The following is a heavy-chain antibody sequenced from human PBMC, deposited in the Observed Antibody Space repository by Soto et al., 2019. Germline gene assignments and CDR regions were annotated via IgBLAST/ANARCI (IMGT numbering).Heavy chain of an antibody. D-gene: IGHD5-12*01. V-gene: IGHV1-46*01. CDR2: INPSGGST. Sequence: ASVKVSCKASGYTFTSYYMHWVRQAPGQGLEWMGIINPSGGSTSYARKFQGRVTMTRDTSTSTVYMELSSLRSEDTAVYYCAREPYIVATIRQPGPHYYYGMDVWGQGTTVTVSS. J-gene: IGHJ6*02. CDR3: AREPYIVATIRQPGPHYYYGMDV. CDR1: GYTFTSYY.